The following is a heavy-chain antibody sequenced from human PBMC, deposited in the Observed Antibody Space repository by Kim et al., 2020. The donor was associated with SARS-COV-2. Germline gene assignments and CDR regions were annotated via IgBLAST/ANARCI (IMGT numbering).Heavy chain of an antibody. J-gene: IGHJ6*03. CDR1: GYTFTSYD. V-gene: IGHV1-8*01. D-gene: IGHD3-3*01. CDR2: MNPNSGNT. CDR3: ARYGREGRLRFLEWFPTGYYYYYYMDV. Sequence: ASVKVSCKASGYTFTSYDINWVRQATGQGLEWMGWMNPNSGNTGYAQKFQGRVTMTRNTSISTAYMELSSLRSEDTAVYYCARYGREGRLRFLEWFPTGYYYYYYMDVWGKGTTVTVSS.